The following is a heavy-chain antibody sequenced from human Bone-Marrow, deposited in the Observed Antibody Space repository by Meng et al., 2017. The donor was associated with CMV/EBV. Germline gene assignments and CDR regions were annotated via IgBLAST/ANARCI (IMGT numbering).Heavy chain of an antibody. Sequence: ESLKISCTVSGYSISSGYYWGWIRQPPGKGLEWIGSIYHSGSTYYNPSLKSRVTISVDTSKNQFSLKLSSVTAADTAAYYCARDGWGGGSPTIDYWGQGTPVTVSS. V-gene: IGHV4-38-2*02. D-gene: IGHD1-26*01. CDR1: GYSISSGYY. CDR2: IYHSGST. CDR3: ARDGWGGGSPTIDY. J-gene: IGHJ4*02.